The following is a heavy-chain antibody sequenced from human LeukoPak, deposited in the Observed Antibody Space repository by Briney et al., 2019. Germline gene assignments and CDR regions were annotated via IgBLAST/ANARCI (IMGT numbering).Heavy chain of an antibody. CDR1: GFTFSDYY. CDR3: AKHGRLTDHYYYYMNV. J-gene: IGHJ6*03. D-gene: IGHD4/OR15-4a*01. V-gene: IGHV3-11*01. CDR2: ISSSGSII. Sequence: GGSLRLSCAASGFTFSDYYMSWIRQAPGKGLEWVSYISSSGSIIYYADSVKGRFTISRDNSKNTLYLQMNSLRAEDTAVYYCAKHGRLTDHYYYYMNVWGKGTTVTVSS.